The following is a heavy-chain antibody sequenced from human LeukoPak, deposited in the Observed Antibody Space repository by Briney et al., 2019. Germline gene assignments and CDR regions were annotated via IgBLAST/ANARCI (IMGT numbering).Heavy chain of an antibody. CDR2: INPDGSIK. D-gene: IGHD3-16*01. CDR1: GFTFGHHF. CDR3: ARAVDVADY. J-gene: IGHJ4*02. Sequence: GGSLRLSCVASGFTFGHHFMSWVRQTPGGGLEWVANINPDGSIKFHADSVKGRFTISRDNARNSVYPQMNSLRGEDTAVYYCARAVDVADYWGQGTLVAVSS. V-gene: IGHV3-7*01.